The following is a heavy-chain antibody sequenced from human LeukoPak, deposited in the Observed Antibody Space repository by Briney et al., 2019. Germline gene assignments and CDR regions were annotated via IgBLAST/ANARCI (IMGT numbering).Heavy chain of an antibody. CDR2: IYPGDSDT. V-gene: IGHV5-51*01. J-gene: IGHJ4*02. D-gene: IGHD2-2*01. CDR3: ARHRYCTSTACFDMGGY. CDR1: GYSFTNYW. Sequence: GESLKISCKGSGYSFTNYWIGWVRQMPGKGLEWMGAIYPGDSDTRYSPSFQGQVTISADKSISTAYLQWSSLKASDTATYYCARHRYCTSTACFDMGGYWGQGTLVTVSS.